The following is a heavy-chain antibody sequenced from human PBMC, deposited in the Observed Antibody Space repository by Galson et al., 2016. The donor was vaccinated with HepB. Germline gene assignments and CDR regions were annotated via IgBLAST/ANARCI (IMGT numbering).Heavy chain of an antibody. CDR2: IAHPGGSI. V-gene: IGHV3-33*05. CDR1: GLAF. J-gene: IGHJ4*02. D-gene: IGHD3-10*01. CDR3: ARALYDSGLLFFDL. Sequence: SLRLSCAASGLAFMHWVRQAPGKGLEWVAVIAHPGGSIYYADSVRGRFTISRDNSENTVSLQMNSLRAEDTAVYYCARALYDSGLLFFDLWGQGTLVTVSS.